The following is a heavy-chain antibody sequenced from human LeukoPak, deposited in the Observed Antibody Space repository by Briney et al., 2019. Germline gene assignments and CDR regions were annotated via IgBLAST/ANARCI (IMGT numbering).Heavy chain of an antibody. CDR2: IYYSGST. V-gene: IGHV4-39*01. CDR1: GGSISSSSYY. J-gene: IGHJ4*02. CDR3: AGAGYNSYRLDY. Sequence: SETLSLTCTVSGGSISSSSYYWGWIRQPPGKGLEWIGSIYYSGSTYYNPSLKSRVTISVDTSKNQFSLKLSSVTAADTAVYYCAGAGYNSYRLDYWGQGTLVTVSS. D-gene: IGHD3-16*02.